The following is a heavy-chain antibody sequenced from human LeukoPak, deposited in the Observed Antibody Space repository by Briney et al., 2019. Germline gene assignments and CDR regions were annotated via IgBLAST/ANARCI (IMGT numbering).Heavy chain of an antibody. CDR2: IYYSGST. V-gene: IGHV4-30-4*08. CDR1: GGSISSGDYY. Sequence: SETLSLTXTVSGGSISSGDYYWSWIRQPPGKGLEWIGYIYYSGSTYYNPSLKSRVTISVDTSKNQFSLKLSSVTAADTAVYYCARSQGIAVAGNFDYWGQGTLVTVSS. D-gene: IGHD6-19*01. J-gene: IGHJ4*02. CDR3: ARSQGIAVAGNFDY.